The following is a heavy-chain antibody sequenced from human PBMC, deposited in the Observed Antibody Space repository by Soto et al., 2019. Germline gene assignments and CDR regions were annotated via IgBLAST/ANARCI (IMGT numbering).Heavy chain of an antibody. CDR3: ARDTYYYGSGSYSP. D-gene: IGHD3-10*01. CDR2: ISSSSSYI. CDR1: GFTFSSYS. Sequence: EVQLVESGGGLVKPGGSLRLSCAASGFTFSSYSMNWVRQAPGKGLGWVSSISSSSSYIYYADSVKGRFTISRDNVKNSLYLQMNSLRAEDTAVYYCARDTYYYGSGSYSPWGQGTLVTVSS. V-gene: IGHV3-21*01. J-gene: IGHJ5*02.